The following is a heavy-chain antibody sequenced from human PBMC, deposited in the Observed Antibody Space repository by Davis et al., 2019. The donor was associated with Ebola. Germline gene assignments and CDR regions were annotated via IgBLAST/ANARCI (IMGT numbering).Heavy chain of an antibody. Sequence: GESLKISCVASGFALNTYVVTWVRQAPGKGLEWVSSISSSGDATAYGDSVKGRFTISRDNSKNTLYLQMNSLRADDTAMYYCARDPNGNHFGAFDFWGQGTMVTVSS. CDR3: ARDPNGNHFGAFDF. J-gene: IGHJ3*01. D-gene: IGHD1-14*01. CDR2: ISSSGDAT. CDR1: GFALNTYV. V-gene: IGHV3-23*01.